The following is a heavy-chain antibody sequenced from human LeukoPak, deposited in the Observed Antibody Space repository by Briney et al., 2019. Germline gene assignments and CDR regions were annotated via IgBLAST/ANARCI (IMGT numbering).Heavy chain of an antibody. V-gene: IGHV3-21*01. CDR2: ISSSSFFI. CDR1: GFTFSTYT. CDR3: ASWINNDNY. J-gene: IGHJ4*02. Sequence: GGSLRLSCVASGFTFSTYTMNWVRQAPGKGLEWVSSISSSSFFISYADSVKGRFTISRDNARNSLYLQMNSLRAEDTAVYYCASWINNDNYWGQGTLVTVSS. D-gene: IGHD1-1*01.